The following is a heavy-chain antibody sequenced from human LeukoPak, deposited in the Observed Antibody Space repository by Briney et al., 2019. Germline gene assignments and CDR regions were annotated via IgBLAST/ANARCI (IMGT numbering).Heavy chain of an antibody. Sequence: GGSLRLSCVASGFTFSSYGMSWVRQAPGKGLEWVSAISGSGGSTYYADSVKGRFTISRDNAKNSLYLQMNSLRAEDTAVYYCARDQEVCDYWGQGTLVTVSS. D-gene: IGHD2-8*01. CDR2: ISGSGGST. CDR1: GFTFSSYG. J-gene: IGHJ4*02. V-gene: IGHV3-23*01. CDR3: ARDQEVCDY.